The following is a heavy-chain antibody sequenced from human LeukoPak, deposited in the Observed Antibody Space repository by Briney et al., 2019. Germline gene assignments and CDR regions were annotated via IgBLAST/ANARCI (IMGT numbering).Heavy chain of an antibody. CDR1: GYTFTSYY. D-gene: IGHD2-8*01. CDR2: INPSGGST. Sequence: ASVKVSCKASGYTFTSYYMHWVRQAPGQGLEWMGIINPSGGSTSYAQKFQGRVTIPRDMSTSTVYMELSSLRSEDTAVYYCARERKDDCTNGVCFLSYWGQGTLVTVSS. CDR3: ARERKDDCTNGVCFLSY. J-gene: IGHJ4*02. V-gene: IGHV1-46*01.